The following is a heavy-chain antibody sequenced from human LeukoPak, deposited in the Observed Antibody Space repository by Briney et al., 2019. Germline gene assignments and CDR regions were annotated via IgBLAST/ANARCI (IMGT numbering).Heavy chain of an antibody. CDR2: IYYSGGT. CDR3: SSHRVPDAIGS. CDR1: GDSVSSSTYY. Sequence: PSETLSLTCTVSGDSVSSSTYYWGCVRQPPGKGLEWIGSIYYSGGTYSNPSLKSRVTIFIDTSKNQFSLKVSSVTAADTAVYYCSSHRVPDAIGSWGQGTMVTVSS. J-gene: IGHJ3*01. V-gene: IGHV4-39*01. D-gene: IGHD2-2*01.